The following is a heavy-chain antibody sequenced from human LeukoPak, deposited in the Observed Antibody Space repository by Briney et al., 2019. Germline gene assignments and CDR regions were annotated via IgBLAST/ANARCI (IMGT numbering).Heavy chain of an antibody. CDR1: GGSLSSLTYL. J-gene: IGHJ4*02. Sequence: PSETLSLTCTVSGGSLSSLTYLWGWIRQPPGKGLEWIGNIYYSGYTYYNPSLKSRVTISVDTSKNQLSLKLTSVTAADTAGYYLARLDWVSGCSGSFDYWGQGTLVTVSS. V-gene: IGHV4-39*01. CDR2: IYYSGYT. CDR3: ARLDWVSGCSGSFDY. D-gene: IGHD3-9*01.